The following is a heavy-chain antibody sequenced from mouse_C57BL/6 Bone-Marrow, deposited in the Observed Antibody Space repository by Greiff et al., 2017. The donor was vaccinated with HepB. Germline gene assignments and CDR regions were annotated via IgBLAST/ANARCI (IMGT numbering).Heavy chain of an antibody. J-gene: IGHJ4*01. CDR2: INPNNGGT. CDR1: GYTFTDYN. D-gene: IGHD1-1*01. V-gene: IGHV1-22*01. CDR3: ARWTVVARYYAMDY. Sequence: EVQLQQSGPELVKPGASVKMSCKASGYTFTDYNMHWVKQSHGKSLEWIGYINPNNGGTSYNQKFKGKATLTVNKSSSTAYMELRSLTSEDSAVYYCARWTVVARYYAMDYWGQGTSVTVSS.